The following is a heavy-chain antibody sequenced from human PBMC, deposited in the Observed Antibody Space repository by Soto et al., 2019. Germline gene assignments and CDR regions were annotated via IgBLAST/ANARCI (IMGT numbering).Heavy chain of an antibody. CDR1: GGSISSSSYY. J-gene: IGHJ1*01. D-gene: IGHD2-15*01. Sequence: SETLSLTCTVSGGSISSSSYYWGWIRQPPGKGLEWIGSIYYSGSTYYNPSLKSRVTISVDTSKNQFSLKLTSVTAADSAVYYCARVDRGVVAARATEYSQHWGQGTLVTVSS. CDR3: ARVDRGVVAARATEYSQH. CDR2: IYYSGST. V-gene: IGHV4-39*01.